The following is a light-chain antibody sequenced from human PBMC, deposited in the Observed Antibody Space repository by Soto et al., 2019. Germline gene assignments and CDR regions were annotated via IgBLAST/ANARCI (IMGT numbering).Light chain of an antibody. CDR3: QQYGSSPWT. V-gene: IGKV3-20*01. CDR2: GVS. J-gene: IGKJ1*01. Sequence: EIVLTQSPGTLSLSPGERATLSCRASQSVSSGHLAWYQQKPGQAPRLLIYGVSSRATGIPDRFSGSGSGTDFALTINRLEPEDFAVYYCQQYGSSPWTVGQGTKVDIK. CDR1: QSVSSGH.